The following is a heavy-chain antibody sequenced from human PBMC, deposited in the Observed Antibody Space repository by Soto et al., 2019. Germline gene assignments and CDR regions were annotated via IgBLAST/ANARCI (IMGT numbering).Heavy chain of an antibody. CDR1: EFSVSSNH. CDR2: IYAGGST. D-gene: IGHD3-10*02. V-gene: IGHV3-53*01. J-gene: IGHJ3*02. CDR3: ASRDKVVRAFDI. Sequence: EVQVVESGGDMIQPGGSLRLSCAASEFSVSSNHMNWVRQAPGKGLEWVSIIYAGGSTYYTDSVQGRFTISRDTSKNTVYLQMESLKIEDTAVYYCASRDKVVRAFDIWGQGTMVTVSS.